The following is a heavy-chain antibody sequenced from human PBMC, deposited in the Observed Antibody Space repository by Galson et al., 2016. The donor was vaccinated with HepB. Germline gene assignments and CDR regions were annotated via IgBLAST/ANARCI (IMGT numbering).Heavy chain of an antibody. V-gene: IGHV3-21*01. Sequence: SLRLSCAASGFTFSSYSMNWVRQAPGKGLEWVSSIRSSRNSKYYADSVKGRFTISRDNTKDSLYLQMNSLRAEDTAVYYCATRRFAEDENYFDYWGQGTLVTVSS. CDR3: ATRRFAEDENYFDY. CDR2: IRSSRNSK. J-gene: IGHJ4*02. D-gene: IGHD3-10*01. CDR1: GFTFSSYS.